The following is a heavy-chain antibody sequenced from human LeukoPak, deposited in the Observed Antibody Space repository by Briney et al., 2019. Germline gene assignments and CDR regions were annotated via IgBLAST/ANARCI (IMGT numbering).Heavy chain of an antibody. CDR1: GGSISSSSYY. Sequence: KASETLSLTCTVSGGSISSSSYYWGWIRQPPGKGLEWIGSIYYSGSTNYNPSLKSRVTISVDTSKNQFSLKLSSVTAADTAVYYCARADDYSNYVASGWFDPWGQGTLVTVSS. D-gene: IGHD4-11*01. J-gene: IGHJ5*02. V-gene: IGHV4-39*07. CDR3: ARADDYSNYVASGWFDP. CDR2: IYYSGST.